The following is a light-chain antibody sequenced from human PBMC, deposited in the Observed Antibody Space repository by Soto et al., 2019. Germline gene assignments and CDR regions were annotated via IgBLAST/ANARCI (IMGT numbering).Light chain of an antibody. CDR2: GAS. CDR3: QQYNNWPRT. CDR1: QSVSSN. J-gene: IGKJ1*01. Sequence: EIVLTQSPDTLSLSPGERATLSCRASQSVSSNLAWYQQKPGQAPRLLIYGASTRATGIPARFSGSGPGTEFTLTISSLQSEDFAVYYCQQYNNWPRTSGQGTKVDI. V-gene: IGKV3-15*01.